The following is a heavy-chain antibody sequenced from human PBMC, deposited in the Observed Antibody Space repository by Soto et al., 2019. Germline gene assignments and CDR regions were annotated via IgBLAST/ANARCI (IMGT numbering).Heavy chain of an antibody. D-gene: IGHD2-2*01. CDR2: IYSDDDK. CDR1: GFSLSTSGVG. J-gene: IGHJ4*01. V-gene: IGHV2-5*02. CDR3: AHTEEVTNIDY. Sequence: QITLKESGPTLVKPTQTLTLTCTFSGFSLSTSGVGVGWIRQPPGTALEWLALIYSDDDKRYSPSLKSRLTRPNDASKSLAVLTMANMDPVDTATYHFAHTEEVTNIDYRGHGTLVTVSS.